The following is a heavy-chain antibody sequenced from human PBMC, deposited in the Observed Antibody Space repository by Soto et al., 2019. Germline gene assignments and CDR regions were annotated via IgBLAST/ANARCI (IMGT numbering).Heavy chain of an antibody. CDR2: IIPIFGTA. CDR3: ARDTLYGGYYGMDV. Sequence: GASVKVSCKASGGTFSSYAISWVRQAPGQGLEWMGGIIPIFGTANYAQKFQGRVTITADKSTSTAYMELSSLRSEDMAVYYCARDTLYGGYYGMDVWGQGTTVTVSS. CDR1: GGTFSSYA. V-gene: IGHV1-69*06. J-gene: IGHJ6*02. D-gene: IGHD4-17*01.